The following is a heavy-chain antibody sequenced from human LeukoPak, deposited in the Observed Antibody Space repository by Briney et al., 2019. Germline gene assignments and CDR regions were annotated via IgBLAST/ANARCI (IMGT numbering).Heavy chain of an antibody. CDR1: GFTVSSNY. CDR3: ASTFYGDSPPY. Sequence: GGSLRLSCATSGFTVSSNYMSWVRQAPGKGLEWVSVIYSGGSTYYADSVKGRFTISRDNSKNTLYLQMNSLRAEDTAVYYCASTFYGDSPPYWGQGTLVTVSS. D-gene: IGHD4-17*01. J-gene: IGHJ4*02. V-gene: IGHV3-66*01. CDR2: IYSGGST.